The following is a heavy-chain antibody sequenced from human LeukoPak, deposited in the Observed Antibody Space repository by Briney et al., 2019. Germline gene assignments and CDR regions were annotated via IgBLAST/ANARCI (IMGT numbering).Heavy chain of an antibody. J-gene: IGHJ6*03. CDR3: ARGAGVYYYYMDV. CDR1: GGSISSYY. V-gene: IGHV4-59*12. Sequence: KSSETLSLTCTVSGGSISSYYWSWIRQPPGKGLEWIGYIYYSGSTNYNPSLKSRVTISVDTSKNQFSLKLSSVTAADTAVYYCARGAGVYYYYMDVWGKGTTVTVSS. D-gene: IGHD3-10*01. CDR2: IYYSGST.